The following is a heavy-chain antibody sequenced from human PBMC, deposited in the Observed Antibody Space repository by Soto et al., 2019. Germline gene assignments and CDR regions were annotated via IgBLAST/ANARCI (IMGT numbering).Heavy chain of an antibody. V-gene: IGHV1-69*13. CDR2: IIPIFGTA. J-gene: IGHJ6*02. D-gene: IGHD6-19*01. Sequence: ASVKVSCKASGGTFSSYAISWVRQAPGQGLEWMGGIIPIFGTANYAQKFQGRVTITADESTSTAYMELSSLRSEDTAVYYCARDTQWLVRFYYYYGMDVWGQGTTVTVSS. CDR3: ARDTQWLVRFYYYYGMDV. CDR1: GGTFSSYA.